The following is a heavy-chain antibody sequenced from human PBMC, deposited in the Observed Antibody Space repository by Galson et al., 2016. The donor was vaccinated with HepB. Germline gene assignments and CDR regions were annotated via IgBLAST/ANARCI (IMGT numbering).Heavy chain of an antibody. J-gene: IGHJ6*02. V-gene: IGHV4-59*01. Sequence: SETLSLTCTVFGGSISSYYWSWIRQPPGKGLEWIGYIYNSGTTNYNPSLKSRATISVGTSENEFSLKLSLVTAADTAVYYCARTGRRQLVRNYYSMDVRGPGTTVIVSS. CDR1: GGSISSYY. CDR2: IYNSGTT. CDR3: ARTGRRQLVRNYYSMDV. D-gene: IGHD6-6*01.